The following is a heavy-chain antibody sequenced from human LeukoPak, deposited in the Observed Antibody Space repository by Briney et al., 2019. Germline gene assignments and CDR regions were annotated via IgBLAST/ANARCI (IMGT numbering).Heavy chain of an antibody. CDR3: AKDGYSSIPGFHFEY. CDR2: VSGNSDAT. CDR1: GFSFSSYS. D-gene: IGHD6-13*01. V-gene: IGHV3-23*01. Sequence: PGGSLRLSCAASGFSFSSYSMSWVRQAPGKGLEWISVVSGNSDATFYADSVKGRFTISRDNSKNTLYLQMKSLRAEDTAVYYCAKDGYSSIPGFHFEYWGQGTPVTVSS. J-gene: IGHJ4*02.